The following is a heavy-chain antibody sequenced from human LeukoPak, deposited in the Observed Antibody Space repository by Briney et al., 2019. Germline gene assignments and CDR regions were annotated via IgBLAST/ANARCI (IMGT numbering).Heavy chain of an antibody. CDR2: IYYSGTT. J-gene: IGHJ4*01. V-gene: IGHV4-39*01. CDR3: ARHRTPSGYRMTSPYYYFDY. CDR1: GGSLSSSSYL. D-gene: IGHD3-3*01. Sequence: SETLSLTCTVSGGSLSSSSYLWGWIRQPPGKGLEWIGTIYYSGTTYYNPSLKSRVTISVDASKKQFSLELRSVTAADTAVYYCARHRTPSGYRMTSPYYYFDYWGHGTLVTVSS.